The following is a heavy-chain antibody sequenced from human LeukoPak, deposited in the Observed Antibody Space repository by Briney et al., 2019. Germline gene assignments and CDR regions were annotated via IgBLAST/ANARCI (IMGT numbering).Heavy chain of an antibody. CDR3: ARGADFDWLWGYYYGMDV. V-gene: IGHV4-59*01. CDR2: IYYSGST. J-gene: IGHJ6*02. D-gene: IGHD3-9*01. CDR1: GGSISSYY. Sequence: PSETLSLTCTVSGGSISSYYWSWIRQPPGKGLEWIGYIYYSGSTNYSPSLKSRVTISVDTSKNQFSLKLSSVTAADTAVYYCARGADFDWLWGYYYGMDVWGQGTTVTVSS.